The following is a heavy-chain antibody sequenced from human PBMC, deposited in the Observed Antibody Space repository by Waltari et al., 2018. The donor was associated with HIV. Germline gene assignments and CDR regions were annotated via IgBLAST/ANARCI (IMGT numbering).Heavy chain of an antibody. CDR2: IYHSGST. CDR1: GGSISSSTW. V-gene: IGHV4-4*02. Sequence: QVQLQESGPGLVKPSGTLSLTCAVSGGSISSSTWWSWVRQPPGKGLEWIGEIYHSGSTNYNPSLKSRVTISVDKSKNQFSLKLSSVTAADTAVYYCARVRRIAVAGQYYYYGMDVWGQGTTVTVSS. CDR3: ARVRRIAVAGQYYYYGMDV. J-gene: IGHJ6*02. D-gene: IGHD6-19*01.